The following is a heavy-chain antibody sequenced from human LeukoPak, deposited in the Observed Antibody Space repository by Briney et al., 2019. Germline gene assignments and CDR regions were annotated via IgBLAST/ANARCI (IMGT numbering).Heavy chain of an antibody. CDR3: ARWTTTYLDY. CDR1: GYTFTNYY. J-gene: IGHJ4*02. CDR2: TDPIGGST. D-gene: IGHD4-11*01. Sequence: AAVKVSCKASGYTFTNYYIHWVRQAPGQGLEWMGITDPIGGSTNYAQKFQGRVTMTRDTSTSTVYMELSSLRSEDLAVYYCARWTTTYLDYWGQGTLVTVSS. V-gene: IGHV1-46*01.